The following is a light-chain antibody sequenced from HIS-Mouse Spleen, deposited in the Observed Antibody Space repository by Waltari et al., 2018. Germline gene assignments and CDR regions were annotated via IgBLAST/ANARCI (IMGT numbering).Light chain of an antibody. V-gene: IGLV2-14*03. Sequence: QSALTQPASVSGSPGQSITISCTGTSSDVGGYNYGFWYQQHPGKAPKLMIYDVSNRPSGVSNRFSGSKSGNTASLTISGLQAEDEADYYCSSYTSSSTLVFGTGTKVTVL. J-gene: IGLJ1*01. CDR3: SSYTSSSTLV. CDR2: DVS. CDR1: SSDVGGYNY.